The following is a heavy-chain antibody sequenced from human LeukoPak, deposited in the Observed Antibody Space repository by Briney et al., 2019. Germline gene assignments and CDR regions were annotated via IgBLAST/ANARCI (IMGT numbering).Heavy chain of an antibody. D-gene: IGHD3-3*01. CDR2: IYYSGST. CDR1: GGSISSSSYY. Sequence: SETLSLTCTVSGGSISSSSYYWGWIRQPPGKGLEWIGSIYYSGSTYYNPSLESRVTISVDTSKNQFSLKLSSVTAADTAVYYCARVRSGYYTGYYFDYWGQGTLVTVSS. CDR3: ARVRSGYYTGYYFDY. V-gene: IGHV4-39*07. J-gene: IGHJ4*02.